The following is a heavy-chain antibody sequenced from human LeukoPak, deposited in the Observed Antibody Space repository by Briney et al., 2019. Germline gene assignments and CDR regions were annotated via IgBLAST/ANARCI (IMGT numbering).Heavy chain of an antibody. J-gene: IGHJ4*02. V-gene: IGHV4-59*11. CDR3: AREMTATGRGHYFDY. D-gene: IGHD3-9*01. CDR1: GGSISYHY. CDR2: GFYSGST. Sequence: SETLSLTCTVSGGSISYHYWNWIRQPPGKELEWIGYGFYSGSTDYNPSLKSRVTISVDTSKRQISLKLSSVTAADTARYYCAREMTATGRGHYFDYWGQGALVTVSS.